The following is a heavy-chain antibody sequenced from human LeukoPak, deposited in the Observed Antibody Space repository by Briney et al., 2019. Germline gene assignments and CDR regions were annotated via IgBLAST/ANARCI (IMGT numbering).Heavy chain of an antibody. J-gene: IGHJ3*01. CDR2: IYETGST. Sequence: SETLSLTCSVPGGSLSSSSYYWGWFRQPPGRGLEWIGDIYETGSTNYNPSLKSRVAISVDTSKNQFSLKLSSVTATDTAVYYCVRPDDNSFDFWGQGTMVTVSS. D-gene: IGHD3-9*01. CDR3: VRPDDNSFDF. CDR1: GGSLSSSSYY. V-gene: IGHV4-39*01.